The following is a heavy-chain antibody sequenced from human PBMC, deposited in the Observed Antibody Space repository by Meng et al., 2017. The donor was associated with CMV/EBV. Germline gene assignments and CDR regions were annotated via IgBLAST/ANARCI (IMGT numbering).Heavy chain of an antibody. D-gene: IGHD3-3*01. CDR1: GFTFSSYW. Sequence: GGSLRLSCAASGFTFSSYWMSWVRQAPEKGLEWVANIKQDGSEKYYVDSVKGRFTISRDNAKNSLYLQMNSLRAEDTAVYYCARDNTIFGVGMDVWGQGTTVTVSS. CDR3: ARDNTIFGVGMDV. J-gene: IGHJ6*02. V-gene: IGHV3-7*01. CDR2: IKQDGSEK.